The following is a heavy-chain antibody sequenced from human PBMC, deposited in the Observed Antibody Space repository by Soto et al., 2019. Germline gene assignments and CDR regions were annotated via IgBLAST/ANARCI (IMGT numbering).Heavy chain of an antibody. V-gene: IGHV3-49*04. J-gene: IGHJ4*02. D-gene: IGHD3-22*01. CDR1: GFTFSSYA. CDR2: IRSKAYGGTT. Sequence: GGSLRLSCAASGFTFSSYAMSWVRQAPGKGLEWVGFIRSKAYGGTTEYAASVKGRFTISRDDSKSIAYLQMNSLKTEDTAVYYCTRDHYYDSSGYPIFDYWGQGTLVTVSS. CDR3: TRDHYYDSSGYPIFDY.